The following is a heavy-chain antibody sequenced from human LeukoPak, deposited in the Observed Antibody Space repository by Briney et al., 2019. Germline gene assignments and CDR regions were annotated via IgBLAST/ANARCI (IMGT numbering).Heavy chain of an antibody. D-gene: IGHD6-13*01. CDR1: GGSISSGSYY. J-gene: IGHJ4*02. V-gene: IGHV4-61*02. Sequence: SETLSLTCTVSGGSISSGSYYWSWIRQPAGKGLEWIGRIYTGGSTNYNPSLKSRITISVDTSKNQFSLKLSSVTAADTAVYYCARASSSWYRDCFDYWGQGTLVTVSS. CDR3: ARASSSWYRDCFDY. CDR2: IYTGGST.